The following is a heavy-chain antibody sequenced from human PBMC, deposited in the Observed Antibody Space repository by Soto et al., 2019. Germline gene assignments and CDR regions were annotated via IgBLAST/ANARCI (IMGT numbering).Heavy chain of an antibody. CDR3: TSVCSGGSCHPFDN. Sequence: PGGSLRLSCAASGFTFSGSTMHWVRQASGKGLEWVGRIRSKANSYATAYAASVKGRFTISRDDLKNTAYLQMNSLEIDDTAVYYCTSVCSGGSCHPFDNWGQGTLVTVSS. J-gene: IGHJ4*02. CDR1: GFTFSGST. D-gene: IGHD2-15*01. V-gene: IGHV3-73*01. CDR2: IRSKANSYAT.